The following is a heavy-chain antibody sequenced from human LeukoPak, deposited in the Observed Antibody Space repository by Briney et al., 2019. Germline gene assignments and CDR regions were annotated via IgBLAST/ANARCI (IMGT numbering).Heavy chain of an antibody. Sequence: GASVKVSCKASGYTFTGYYMHWVRQAPGQGLEWMGWINPNSGNTGYAQKFQGRVTMTRNTSISTAYMELSSLRSEDTAVYYCAVTVTPGVDYWGQGTLVTVSS. V-gene: IGHV1-8*02. CDR2: INPNSGNT. D-gene: IGHD4-11*01. CDR1: GYTFTGYY. CDR3: AVTVTPGVDY. J-gene: IGHJ4*02.